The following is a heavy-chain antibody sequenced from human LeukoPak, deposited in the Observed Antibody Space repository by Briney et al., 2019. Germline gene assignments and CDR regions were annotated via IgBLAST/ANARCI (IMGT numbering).Heavy chain of an antibody. V-gene: IGHV3-48*01. CDR3: ARGPSGYHNT. J-gene: IGHJ4*02. D-gene: IGHD5-12*01. CDR2: ITYSGSTI. Sequence: GGSLRLSCAASGFTFSSYSMNWVRQAPGKGLEWVSYITYSGSTIYYADSVKGRFTISRDNAKNSLYLQMNSLRAEDTAVYYCARGPSGYHNTGGQGTLVTVSS. CDR1: GFTFSSYS.